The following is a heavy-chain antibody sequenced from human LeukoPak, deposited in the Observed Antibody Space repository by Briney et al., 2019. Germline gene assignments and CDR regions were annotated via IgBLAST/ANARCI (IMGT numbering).Heavy chain of an antibody. CDR2: IDPSGGST. D-gene: IGHD3-22*01. V-gene: IGHV1-46*01. CDR1: GYTFTSYY. Sequence: ASVKVSFKASGYTFTSYYMHWVRQAPGQGLEGMGIIDPSGGSTSYAQKFQGRVTMTRDTSTSTVYMELSSLRSEDTAVYYCARTYYYDSSGYRFDYGGQGTLVTVSS. J-gene: IGHJ4*02. CDR3: ARTYYYDSSGYRFDY.